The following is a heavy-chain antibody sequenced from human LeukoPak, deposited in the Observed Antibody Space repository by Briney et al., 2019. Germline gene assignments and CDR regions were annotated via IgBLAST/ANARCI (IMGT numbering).Heavy chain of an antibody. V-gene: IGHV3-9*01. CDR3: AKDFTSMPSAGDY. CDR1: GFTFDDYA. CDR2: ISWNSGSI. J-gene: IGHJ4*02. D-gene: IGHD2-2*01. Sequence: GGSLRLSCAASGFTFDDYAMHWVRQAPGKGLEWVSGISWNSGSIGYAVSVKGRFTISRDNAKNSLYLQMNSLRAEDTALYYCAKDFTSMPSAGDYWGQGTLVTVSS.